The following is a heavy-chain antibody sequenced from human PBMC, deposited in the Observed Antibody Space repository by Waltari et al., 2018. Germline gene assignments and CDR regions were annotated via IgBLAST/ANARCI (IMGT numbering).Heavy chain of an antibody. D-gene: IGHD6-6*01. Sequence: EVQLVASGGGLVQPGRSLRLSCAASGFSFDDYAMHWVRQAPGKGLEWVSGISWKSGSTAYADSVEGRFTISRDNAKNSLYLQMHSLRPEDTALYYCVKDRGLYSSSSGLDYWGQGTLVTVSS. J-gene: IGHJ4*02. V-gene: IGHV3-9*01. CDR3: VKDRGLYSSSSGLDY. CDR1: GFSFDDYA. CDR2: ISWKSGST.